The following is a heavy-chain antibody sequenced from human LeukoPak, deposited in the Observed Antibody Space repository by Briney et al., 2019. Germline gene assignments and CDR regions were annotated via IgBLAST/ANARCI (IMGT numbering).Heavy chain of an antibody. Sequence: SVKVPYKASLYTLTEHYILWVRQAPRPPIEWLGLINTNRVCTNYAQKFQGRVTMTRGTSISTAYMELSRLRSDDTAMYYCARELESYCSTTSCSLGATPIDYWGQGTLVTVSS. CDR2: INTNRVCT. CDR3: ARELESYCSTTSCSLGATPIDY. CDR1: LYTLTEHY. D-gene: IGHD2-2*01. V-gene: IGHV1-2*02. J-gene: IGHJ4*02.